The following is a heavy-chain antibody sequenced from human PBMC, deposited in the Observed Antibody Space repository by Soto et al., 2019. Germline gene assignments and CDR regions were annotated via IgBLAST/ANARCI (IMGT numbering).Heavy chain of an antibody. CDR2: IIPIFGTA. V-gene: IGHV1-69*01. Sequence: QVQLVQSGAEVKKPGSSVKVSCKASGGTFSSYAISWVRQAPGQGLEWMGGIIPIFGTANYAQKLQGRVTITEDESTSTAYMELSSLRSEDTAVYYCARVGSSGRRYFDYWGQGTLVTVSS. D-gene: IGHD6-19*01. CDR1: GGTFSSYA. J-gene: IGHJ4*02. CDR3: ARVGSSGRRYFDY.